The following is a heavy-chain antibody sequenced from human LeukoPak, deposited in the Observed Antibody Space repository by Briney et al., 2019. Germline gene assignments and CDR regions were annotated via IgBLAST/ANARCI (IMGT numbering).Heavy chain of an antibody. J-gene: IGHJ4*02. CDR2: TNDLGTST. Sequence: GGSLRLSCAASGFTFSNYWMHWVRQVPGKGLVWVSRTNDLGTSTNYADSVRGRFTISRDDAKNTLYLQMNSLRDEHTAVYYCARGGGAYYFDYWGRGTLVAVSS. V-gene: IGHV3-74*01. CDR1: GFTFSNYW. CDR3: ARGGGAYYFDY. D-gene: IGHD3-10*01.